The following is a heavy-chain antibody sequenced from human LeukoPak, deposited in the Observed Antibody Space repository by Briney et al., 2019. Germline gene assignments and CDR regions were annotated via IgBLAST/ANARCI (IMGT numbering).Heavy chain of an antibody. Sequence: GGSLRLSCAASGFTFSSYWMHWVRQAPGKGLGWVSRINSDGSSTSYADSVKGRFTISRDNAKNTLYLQMNSLRAEDTAVYYCAYYCSGGSCYKYWGQGTLVTVCS. V-gene: IGHV3-74*01. CDR3: AYYCSGGSCYKY. J-gene: IGHJ4*02. D-gene: IGHD2-15*01. CDR1: GFTFSSYW. CDR2: INSDGSST.